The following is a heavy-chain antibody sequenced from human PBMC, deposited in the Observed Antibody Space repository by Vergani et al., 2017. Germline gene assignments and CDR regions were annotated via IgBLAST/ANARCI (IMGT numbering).Heavy chain of an antibody. CDR2: IFYSGST. D-gene: IGHD5-12*01. CDR1: GGSISSYY. V-gene: IGHV4-59*01. J-gene: IGHJ6*02. CDR3: ARVPVATMAEGYYYYGMDV. Sequence: QVQLQESGPGLVKPSETLSLTCTVSGGSISSYYWSWIRQPPGKGLEWIGYIFYSGSTNYNPSLKSRVTISVDTSKNQFSLKLNSVTAADTAVYYCARVPVATMAEGYYYYGMDVWGQGTTVTVSS.